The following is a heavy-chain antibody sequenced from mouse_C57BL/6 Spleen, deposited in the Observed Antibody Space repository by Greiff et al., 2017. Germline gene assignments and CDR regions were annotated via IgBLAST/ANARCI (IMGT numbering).Heavy chain of an antibody. Sequence: EVQGVESGPELVKPGASVKIPCKASGYTFTDYNMDWVKQSHGKSLEWIGDINPNNGGTIYNQKFKGKATLTVDKSSSTAYMELRSLTSEDTAVYYCARGGFLYWYFDVWGTGTTVTGSS. CDR3: ARGGFLYWYFDV. J-gene: IGHJ1*03. CDR2: INPNNGGT. V-gene: IGHV1-18*01. CDR1: GYTFTDYN.